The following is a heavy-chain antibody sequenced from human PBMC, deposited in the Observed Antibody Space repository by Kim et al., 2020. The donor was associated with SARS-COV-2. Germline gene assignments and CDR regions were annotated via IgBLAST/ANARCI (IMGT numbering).Heavy chain of an antibody. CDR2: ISGSGGST. D-gene: IGHD3-10*01. V-gene: IGHV3-23*01. J-gene: IGHJ4*02. CDR3: AKIWSRSGSYYNVLDKFMFDY. CDR1: GFTFSSYA. Sequence: GGSLRLSCAASGFTFSSYAMSWVRQAPGKGLEWVSAISGSGGSTYYADSVKGRFTISRDNSKNTLYLQMNSLRAEDTAVYYCAKIWSRSGSYYNVLDKFMFDYWGQGTLVTVSS.